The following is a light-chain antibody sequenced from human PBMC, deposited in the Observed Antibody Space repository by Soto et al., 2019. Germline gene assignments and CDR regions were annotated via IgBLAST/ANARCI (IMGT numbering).Light chain of an antibody. Sequence: QSVLTQPPSASGTPGQRVTISCSGSSSNIGSNYVYWYQQLPGTAPKLLIYRNNQRPSGVPDRFSGSKSGTSASLAISGLRSEDEADYYCAAWDDSLSGLVFGEGTKLTVL. J-gene: IGLJ2*01. CDR3: AAWDDSLSGLV. CDR1: SSNIGSNY. CDR2: RNN. V-gene: IGLV1-47*01.